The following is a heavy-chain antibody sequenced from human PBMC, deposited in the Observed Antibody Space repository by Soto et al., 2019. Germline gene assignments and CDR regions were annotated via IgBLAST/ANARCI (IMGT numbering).Heavy chain of an antibody. CDR1: GYTFTSYG. D-gene: IGHD4-17*01. CDR3: AREMTKSLAYYYYGMDV. CDR2: ISAYNGNT. Sequence: ASVKVSCKASGYTFTSYGISWVRQAPGQGLEWMGWISAYNGNTNYAQKLQGRVTMTTDTSTSTVYMELSSLRSEDTAVYYCAREMTKSLAYYYYGMDVWGQGTTVTVSS. J-gene: IGHJ6*02. V-gene: IGHV1-18*01.